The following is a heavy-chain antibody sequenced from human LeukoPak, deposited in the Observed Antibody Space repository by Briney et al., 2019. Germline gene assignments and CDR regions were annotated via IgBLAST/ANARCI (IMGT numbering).Heavy chain of an antibody. Sequence: GSSVTVSCKVSGYTLTELSMQWVRQAPGKGREWMGGFDPEDGETIYAQKFQGRVTMTEDTSTDTAYMELSSLRSEDTAVYYCATAPGYNWNVFHYWGQGTLVTVSS. CDR3: ATAPGYNWNVFHY. CDR2: FDPEDGET. V-gene: IGHV1-24*01. J-gene: IGHJ4*02. CDR1: GYTLTELS. D-gene: IGHD1-1*01.